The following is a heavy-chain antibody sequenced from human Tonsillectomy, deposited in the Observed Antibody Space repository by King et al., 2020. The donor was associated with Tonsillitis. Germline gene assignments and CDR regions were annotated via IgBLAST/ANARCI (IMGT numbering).Heavy chain of an antibody. J-gene: IGHJ5*02. CDR1: GGSISSYY. CDR2: IYYSGST. V-gene: IGHV4-59*01. Sequence: VQLQESGPGLVKPSETLSLICTVSGGSISSYYWSWIRQPPGKGLEWIGYIYYSGSTSYNPSLKSRVTISVDTSRNQFSLKLNSVTAADTAVYYCAGESETVAAWGGGFGPWGQGSLVTVSS. CDR3: AGESETVAAWGGGFGP. D-gene: IGHD6-19*01.